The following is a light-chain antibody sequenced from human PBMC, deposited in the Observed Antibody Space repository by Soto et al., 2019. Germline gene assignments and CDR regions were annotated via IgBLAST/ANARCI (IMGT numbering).Light chain of an antibody. J-gene: IGKJ1*01. CDR2: GAS. V-gene: IGKV3-15*01. CDR3: QQYNNWPPWT. Sequence: EIVMTQSPATLSVSPGERATLSFRASQFVSSNLAWYQQKPGQAPRLLIYGASTRATGIPARFSGSGSGTEVTLTISSLQSEDFALYYCQQYNNWPPWTFGQGTKVEIK. CDR1: QFVSSN.